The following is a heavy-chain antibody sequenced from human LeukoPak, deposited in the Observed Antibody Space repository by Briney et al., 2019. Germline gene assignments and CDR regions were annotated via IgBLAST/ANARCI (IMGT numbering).Heavy chain of an antibody. CDR2: IIPIFGTA. D-gene: IGHD6-13*01. Sequence: AASVKVSCKASGGTFSSYAISWVRQAPGQGLEWMGGIIPIFGTANYAQKFQGRVTITTDESTSTAYMELSSLRSEDTAVYYCARAAAGIGWFDPWGQGTLVTVSS. J-gene: IGHJ5*02. CDR1: GGTFSSYA. CDR3: ARAAAGIGWFDP. V-gene: IGHV1-69*05.